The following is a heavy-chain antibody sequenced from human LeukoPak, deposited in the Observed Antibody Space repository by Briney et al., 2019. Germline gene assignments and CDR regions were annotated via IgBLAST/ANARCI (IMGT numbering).Heavy chain of an antibody. V-gene: IGHV3-33*01. Sequence: PGRSLRLSCAASGFTFSDYAMHWVRQAPGKGLEWVTFIWYDGSNKYYADSVKGRFTISRDNSKNTVYLEMDSLRAEDTAVYYCAGDPPHSGCAFHIWGQGTMVTVSS. D-gene: IGHD3-22*01. J-gene: IGHJ3*02. CDR1: GFTFSDYA. CDR2: IWYDGSNK. CDR3: AGDPPHSGCAFHI.